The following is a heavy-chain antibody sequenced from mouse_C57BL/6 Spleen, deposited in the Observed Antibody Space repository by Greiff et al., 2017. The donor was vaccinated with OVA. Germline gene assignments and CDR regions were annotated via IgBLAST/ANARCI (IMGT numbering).Heavy chain of an antibody. CDR2: IDPETGGT. J-gene: IGHJ2*01. D-gene: IGHD1-1*01. CDR1: GYTFTDYE. Sequence: VQLQQSGAELVRPGASVTLSCKASGYTFTDYEMHWVKQTPVHGLEWIGAIDPETGGTAYNQKFKGKAILTADKSSSTAYMELRSLTSEDSAVYYCTRGDYYGRRNYWGQGTTLTVSS. V-gene: IGHV1-15*01. CDR3: TRGDYYGRRNY.